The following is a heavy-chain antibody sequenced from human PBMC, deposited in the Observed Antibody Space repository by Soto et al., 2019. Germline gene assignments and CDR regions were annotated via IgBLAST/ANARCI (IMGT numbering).Heavy chain of an antibody. CDR2: IIPIFGTA. D-gene: IGHD6-13*01. CDR3: ARAIGIAAAGPHYYYGMDV. V-gene: IGHV1-69*01. J-gene: IGHJ6*02. CDR1: GGTFSSYA. Sequence: QVQLVQSGAEVKKPGSSVKVSCKASGGTFSSYAISWVRQAPGQGLEWMGGIIPIFGTANYAQKFQGRVTITADESTSTAYMELSRLGSEDTAVYYCARAIGIAAAGPHYYYGMDVWGQGTTVTVSS.